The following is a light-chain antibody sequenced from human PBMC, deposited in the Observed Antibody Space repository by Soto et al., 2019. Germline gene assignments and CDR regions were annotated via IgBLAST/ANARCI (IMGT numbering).Light chain of an antibody. V-gene: IGKV1-39*01. Sequence: DIQMTQSPSSLSASVGDRVTITCRASQSISSYLNWYQQKPGKAPKLLIYAASSLQSGVPSRFSGSGSGTDFTLTIRSLQPEDVATYYCQHSYSTVWTCGQGTKVEIK. J-gene: IGKJ1*01. CDR1: QSISSY. CDR3: QHSYSTVWT. CDR2: AAS.